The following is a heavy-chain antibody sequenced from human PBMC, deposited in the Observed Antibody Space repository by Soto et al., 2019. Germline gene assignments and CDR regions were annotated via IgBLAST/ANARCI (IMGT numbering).Heavy chain of an antibody. Sequence: SQTLSLTCAISGDSVSSNRAACTWIRQSPSRGLEWLGSTYYRSKRYNDYAVSVKSRITNNPDTSKNQFSLPLNSVTPEEPAVFYRARLLTGYREEQHLDHWGQGTLVTVSS. CDR2: TYYRSKRYN. D-gene: IGHD3-9*01. CDR3: ARLLTGYREEQHLDH. CDR1: GDSVSSNRAA. V-gene: IGHV6-1*01. J-gene: IGHJ4*02.